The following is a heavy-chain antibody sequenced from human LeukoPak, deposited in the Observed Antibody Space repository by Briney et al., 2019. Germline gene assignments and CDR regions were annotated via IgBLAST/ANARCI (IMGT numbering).Heavy chain of an antibody. CDR2: INHSGST. CDR3: ARRQVAVAATRTFDY. Sequence: PSETLSLTCAVYGGSFSGYYWSWIRQPPGKGLEWIGEINHSGSTNYNPSLKSRVTISVDTSKNQFSLKLSSVTAADTAVYYCARRQVAVAATRTFDYWGQGTLVTVSS. CDR1: GGSFSGYY. V-gene: IGHV4-34*01. D-gene: IGHD2-15*01. J-gene: IGHJ4*02.